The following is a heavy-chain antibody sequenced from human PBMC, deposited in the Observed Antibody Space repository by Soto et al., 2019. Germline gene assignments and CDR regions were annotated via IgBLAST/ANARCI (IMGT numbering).Heavy chain of an antibody. D-gene: IGHD2-15*01. J-gene: IGHJ4*02. CDR1: GGSISSYY. Sequence: PSETLSLTCTVSGGSISSYYWSWIRQPPGKGLEWIGYIYYRGSTNYNPSIKSRVTISVETSKTQFSLKLSSVTAADTVVYYCARATYPVVVAAWTYYFDYWGQGTLVTVSS. V-gene: IGHV4-59*01. CDR3: ARATYPVVVAAWTYYFDY. CDR2: IYYRGST.